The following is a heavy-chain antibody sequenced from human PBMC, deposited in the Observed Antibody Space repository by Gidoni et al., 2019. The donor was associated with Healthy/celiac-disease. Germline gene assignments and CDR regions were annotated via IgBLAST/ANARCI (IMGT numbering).Heavy chain of an antibody. Sequence: QVQLQQWGAGLLKPSETLSLTCAVYGGSFSGYYWRWIRQPPGKGLEWIGEINHSGSTNYNPSLKSRVTISVDTSKNQFSLKLSSVTAADTAVYYCARTRFGARVFNAFDIWGQGTMVTVSS. CDR1: GGSFSGYY. D-gene: IGHD3-10*02. CDR2: INHSGST. V-gene: IGHV4-34*01. J-gene: IGHJ3*02. CDR3: ARTRFGARVFNAFDI.